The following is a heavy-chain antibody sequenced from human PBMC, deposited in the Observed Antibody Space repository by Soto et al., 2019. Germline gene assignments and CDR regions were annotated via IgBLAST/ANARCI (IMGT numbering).Heavy chain of an antibody. V-gene: IGHV4-38-2*02. CDR2: IYHSGST. Sequence: SETLSLTCAVSGYSISSGYYWGCIRQPPGKGLEWIGSIYHSGSTYYNPSLKSRVTISVDTSKNQFSLKLSSVTAADTAVYYCARDCSRTIFGVVIITGDAFDIWGQGTMVTVSS. CDR1: GYSISSGYY. D-gene: IGHD3-3*01. J-gene: IGHJ3*02. CDR3: ARDCSRTIFGVVIITGDAFDI.